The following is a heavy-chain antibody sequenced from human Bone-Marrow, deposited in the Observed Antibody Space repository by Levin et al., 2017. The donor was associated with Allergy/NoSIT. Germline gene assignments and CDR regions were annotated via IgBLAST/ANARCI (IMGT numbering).Heavy chain of an antibody. CDR3: ARQDYVWGRDY. CDR2: IYSGGDT. D-gene: IGHD3-16*01. V-gene: IGHV3-66*04. Sequence: SGGSLRLSCAASGFTVINNYMTWVRQAPGKGLEWVSLIYSGGDTYYAESVKGRFTISRDNSKNTVYLQMNSLRVEDTAVYYCARQDYVWGRDYWGQGTLVTVSS. CDR1: GFTVINNY. J-gene: IGHJ4*02.